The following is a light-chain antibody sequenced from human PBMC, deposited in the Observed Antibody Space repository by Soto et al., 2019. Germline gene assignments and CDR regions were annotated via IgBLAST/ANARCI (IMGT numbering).Light chain of an antibody. V-gene: IGKV3-20*01. CDR3: QQYGSSPSWT. CDR2: AAS. Sequence: EIVLTQSPGTLSLSPGERATLSCRASQSVSSYYLAWYQQKPGQAPRLLIYAASSRATGIPDRFSGGGSGTDFTLTISRLEPEDFAVYYCQQYGSSPSWTFGQGTKVDIK. J-gene: IGKJ1*01. CDR1: QSVSSYY.